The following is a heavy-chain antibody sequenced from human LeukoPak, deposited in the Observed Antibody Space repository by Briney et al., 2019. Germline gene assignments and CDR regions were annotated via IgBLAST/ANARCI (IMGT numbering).Heavy chain of an antibody. CDR3: ATFLDVAGWFDP. J-gene: IGHJ5*02. CDR2: IYYNGSI. Sequence: SETLSLTCAVSGYSISNSNCWGWIRQPPGEGLEWIGYIYYNGSIYYNPSLKSRVTMSVDTSKNQFSLKLSSVTAVDTAVYYCATFLDVAGWFDPWGQGTLVTVSS. CDR1: GYSISNSNC. D-gene: IGHD1-1*01. V-gene: IGHV4-28*05.